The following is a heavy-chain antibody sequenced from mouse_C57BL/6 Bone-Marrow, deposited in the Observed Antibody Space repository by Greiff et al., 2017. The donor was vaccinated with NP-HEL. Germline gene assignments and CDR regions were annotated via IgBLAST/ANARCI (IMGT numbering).Heavy chain of an antibody. V-gene: IGHV1-26*01. J-gene: IGHJ3*01. CDR2: INPNNGGT. CDR1: GYTFTDYY. D-gene: IGHD2-2*01. CDR3: ARSYYGYDGGFAY. Sequence: VQLQQSGPELVKPGASVKISCKASGYTFTDYYMNWVKQSHGKSLEWIGDINPNNGGTSYNQKFKGKATLTVDKSSSTAYMELRSLTSEDSAVYYCARSYYGYDGGFAYWGQGTLVTVSA.